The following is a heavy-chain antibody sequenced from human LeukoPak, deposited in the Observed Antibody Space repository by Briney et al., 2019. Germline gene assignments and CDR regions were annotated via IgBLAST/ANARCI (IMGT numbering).Heavy chain of an antibody. Sequence: ASVKVSCKASGYTFSTFYVHWARQAPGQGLEWMGMIRPSDGSTRYAEKFQGRVTMTRDTSTSTVYMEVSRLKSEGTAVYYCASTGPTVQYFDYWGQGTLVTVSS. CDR3: ASTGPTVQYFDY. J-gene: IGHJ4*02. CDR2: IRPSDGST. CDR1: GYTFSTFY. D-gene: IGHD4-11*01. V-gene: IGHV1-46*01.